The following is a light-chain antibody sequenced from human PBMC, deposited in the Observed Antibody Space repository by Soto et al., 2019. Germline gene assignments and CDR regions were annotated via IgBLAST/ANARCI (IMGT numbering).Light chain of an antibody. CDR2: GAS. Sequence: EIVMTQSPATLSVSPGERATLSCRASQSVSGNLAWYQQKPGQAPRLLIYGASTRATGIPARFSGSGSGTDFTLTISSLLSEDFVVYYCQQYNYWPPITFGQGTRLEIK. J-gene: IGKJ5*01. CDR3: QQYNYWPPIT. CDR1: QSVSGN. V-gene: IGKV3-15*01.